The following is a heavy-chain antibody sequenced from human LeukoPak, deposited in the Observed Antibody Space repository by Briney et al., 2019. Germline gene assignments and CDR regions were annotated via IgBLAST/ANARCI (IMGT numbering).Heavy chain of an antibody. Sequence: PGGSLRLSCAASGFNFIDYSMNWVRPAPGKGLEGISYLGISSGNTKYADSVKCRFTISRDKARNSLYLQMNSLRVEDTAMYYCARDHRYAFDNWGHGTLVTVSS. CDR3: ARDHRYAFDN. CDR2: LGISSGNT. D-gene: IGHD5-12*01. CDR1: GFNFIDYS. V-gene: IGHV3-48*01. J-gene: IGHJ4*01.